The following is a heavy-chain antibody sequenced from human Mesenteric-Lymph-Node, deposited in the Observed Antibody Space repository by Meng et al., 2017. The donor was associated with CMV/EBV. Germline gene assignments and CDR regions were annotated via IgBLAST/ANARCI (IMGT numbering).Heavy chain of an antibody. CDR3: ARGPSRYSPDYYYGLDV. CDR2: IRFDGSKT. J-gene: IGHJ6*02. CDR1: DSIFTGYG. D-gene: IGHD3-9*01. Sequence: GESLKISCAVSDSIFTGYGIHWVRQAPGKGLDWVCFIRFDGSKTYYSESVKGRFTIARDKVNKTLYLYMDSLRPEDAAVYYCARGPSRYSPDYYYGLDVWGQGTTVTVSS. V-gene: IGHV3-30*02.